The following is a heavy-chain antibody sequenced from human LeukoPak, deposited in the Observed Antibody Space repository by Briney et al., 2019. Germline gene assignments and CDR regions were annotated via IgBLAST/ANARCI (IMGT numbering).Heavy chain of an antibody. Sequence: GASVKVSCKASGYTFTSYGISWVRQAPGQGLEWMGWISAYNGNTNYAQKLQGRVTMTTDTSTSTAYMELRSLRSDDTVVYYCARARAGIAAAGVFDYWGQGTLVTVSS. CDR2: ISAYNGNT. D-gene: IGHD6-13*01. CDR1: GYTFTSYG. CDR3: ARARAGIAAAGVFDY. V-gene: IGHV1-18*01. J-gene: IGHJ4*02.